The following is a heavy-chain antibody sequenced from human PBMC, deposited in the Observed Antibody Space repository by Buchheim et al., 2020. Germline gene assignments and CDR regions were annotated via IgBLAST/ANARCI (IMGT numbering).Heavy chain of an antibody. CDR2: ISSGGGTI. CDR3: ARGDLSKSDY. V-gene: IGHV3-48*01. J-gene: IGHJ4*02. D-gene: IGHD1-26*01. CDR1: GFTFSGHH. Sequence: EVQLVESGGGLVQPGGSLRLSCAAPGFTFSGHHMNWVRQAPGKGLQWVSYISSGGGTIYYADSVKGRVTISRDNARNSLYLQMNSLRADDTAVYYCARGDLSKSDYWGQGTL.